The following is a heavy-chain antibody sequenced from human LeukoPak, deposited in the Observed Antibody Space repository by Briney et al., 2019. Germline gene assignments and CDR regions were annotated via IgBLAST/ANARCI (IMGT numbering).Heavy chain of an antibody. J-gene: IGHJ4*02. CDR2: MNPNSGNT. Sequence: ASVKVSCKASGYTFTSYDINWVRQATGQGLEWMGWMNPNSGNTGYAHKFQGRVTMTRNTSISTAYMELGSLKSEDTAVYYWARGYSSSWHSNVYFDYWGQGTLVTVSS. D-gene: IGHD6-13*01. CDR3: ARGYSSSWHSNVYFDY. V-gene: IGHV1-8*01. CDR1: GYTFTSYD.